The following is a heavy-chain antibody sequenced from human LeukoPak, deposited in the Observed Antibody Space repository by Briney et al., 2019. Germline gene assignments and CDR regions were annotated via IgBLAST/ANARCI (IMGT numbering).Heavy chain of an antibody. CDR1: GGSISSSGYY. CDR3: ARHNHGMDV. CDR2: FSYPGST. V-gene: IGHV4-39*01. J-gene: IGHJ6*02. Sequence: YPSETLSLTCTVSGGSISSSGYYWGWIRQPPGKGLEWIGSFSYPGSTYYNSSLKSRLTVSVDTSRTQLSLKLTSVTAADTAVYYCARHNHGMDVWGQGTTVTVS.